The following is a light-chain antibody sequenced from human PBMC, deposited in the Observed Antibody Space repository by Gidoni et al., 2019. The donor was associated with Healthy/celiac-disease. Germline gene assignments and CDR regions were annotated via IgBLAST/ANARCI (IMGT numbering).Light chain of an antibody. CDR3: QQYNSYSPGYT. CDR1: QSISSW. J-gene: IGKJ2*01. CDR2: KAS. Sequence: IQRTQSPSTLAASVVDRVTITCRASQSISSWLAWYQQKPGKAPKLLIYKASSLESGVPSRFSGSGSGTEFSLTISSLQPDDFATYYCQQYNSYSPGYTFGQWTKLEIK. V-gene: IGKV1-5*03.